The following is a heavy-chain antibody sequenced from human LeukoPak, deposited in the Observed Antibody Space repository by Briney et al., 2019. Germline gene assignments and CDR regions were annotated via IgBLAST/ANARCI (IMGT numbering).Heavy chain of an antibody. J-gene: IGHJ5*02. V-gene: IGHV4-39*01. CDR2: VYYSGST. D-gene: IGHD2-8*01. CDR3: ARASFNVVFGDWFDP. CDR1: SGSIGSSSNY. Sequence: SETLSLTCTVSSGSIGSSSNYWGWIRQAPGKGLEWIGNVYYSGSTFYNPSLKSRVTISVDTSKNQFSLKLRSVTAADTAIYYCARASFNVVFGDWFDPWGQGTLVTVSS.